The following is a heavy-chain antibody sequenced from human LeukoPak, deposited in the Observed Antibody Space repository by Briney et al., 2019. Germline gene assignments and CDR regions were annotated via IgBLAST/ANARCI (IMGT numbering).Heavy chain of an antibody. J-gene: IGHJ4*02. CDR2: IKQDGREK. D-gene: IGHD2-15*01. CDR1: GFTFSSYW. Sequence: GGSLRLPCAASGFTFSSYWMSWARQAPGKGLEWVANIKQDGREKYYVDSVKGRFTISRDNAKNSLYLQMNSLRAEDTAVYYCAREKPVDPYCSGGSCYGLYYFDYWGQGTLVTVSS. CDR3: AREKPVDPYCSGGSCYGLYYFDY. V-gene: IGHV3-7*03.